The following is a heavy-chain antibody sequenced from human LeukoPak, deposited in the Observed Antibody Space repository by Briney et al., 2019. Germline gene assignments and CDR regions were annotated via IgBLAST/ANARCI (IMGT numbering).Heavy chain of an antibody. Sequence: GGSLRLSCAASGFTFSNYRMDWVRQAPGKGLEWVANIKQDGSEIYYVDSVKGRFTISRDNAKNSLYLQMNSLRAEDTAVCYCSRSLDYWGQGTLVTVSS. J-gene: IGHJ4*02. V-gene: IGHV3-7*01. CDR2: IKQDGSEI. CDR1: GFTFSNYR. CDR3: SRSLDY.